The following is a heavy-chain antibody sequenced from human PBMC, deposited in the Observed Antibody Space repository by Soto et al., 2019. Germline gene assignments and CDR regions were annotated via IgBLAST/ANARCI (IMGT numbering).Heavy chain of an antibody. CDR1: GGSISSGGYY. Sequence: QVQLQESGPGLVKPSQTLSLPCTVSGGSISSGGYYWSWIRQHPGKGLEWIGYIYYSGSTYYNPSLKGRVTRSLDTSKNQSSLKLSSVTAADTAVYYCARGRGRPTTKGKIFDYWGQGTLVTVSS. D-gene: IGHD1-26*01. V-gene: IGHV4-31*03. CDR2: IYYSGST. J-gene: IGHJ4*02. CDR3: ARGRGRPTTKGKIFDY.